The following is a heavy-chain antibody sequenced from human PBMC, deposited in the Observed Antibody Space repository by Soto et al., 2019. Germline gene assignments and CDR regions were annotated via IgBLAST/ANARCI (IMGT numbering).Heavy chain of an antibody. V-gene: IGHV3-23*01. CDR1: GVTCISYA. Sequence: GGSLRLSCAASGVTCISYAMSWVRQAPGKGLEWVSAISGSGGSTYYADSVKGRFTISRDNSKNTLYLQMNSLRAEDTAVYYCAKGGSIAVAGMSFYYYYYMDVWGKGTTVTVSS. CDR2: ISGSGGST. D-gene: IGHD6-19*01. CDR3: AKGGSIAVAGMSFYYYYYMDV. J-gene: IGHJ6*03.